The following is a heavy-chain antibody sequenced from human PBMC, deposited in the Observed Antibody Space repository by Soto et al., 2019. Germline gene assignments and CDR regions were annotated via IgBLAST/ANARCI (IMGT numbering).Heavy chain of an antibody. CDR2: IYADGGT. D-gene: IGHD3-10*01. CDR1: GFTVSSNY. Sequence: EVELVETGGGVILPGGSLRLSCAVSGFTVSSNYMSWVRQAPGKGLEWVSLIYADGGTYYGDSVMGRFTISRDTSKNTVALQMTCLRADDTAVYYCARYSSIRRALFQDWCECTLVTVSS. V-gene: IGHV3-53*02. J-gene: IGHJ1*01. CDR3: ARYSSIRRALFQD.